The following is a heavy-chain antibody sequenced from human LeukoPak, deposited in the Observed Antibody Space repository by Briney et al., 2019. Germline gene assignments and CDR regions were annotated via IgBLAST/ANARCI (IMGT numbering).Heavy chain of an antibody. D-gene: IGHD5-24*01. Sequence: ASVKVSCKASGYTFTDYYLHWVRQAPGQGLEWMGWINPNSGGTNYAQTFQGRVTMTRDTSITTAYLELSRLRSDVTAVYYCATIGYNHYFDYWGQGTLVTVSS. CDR2: INPNSGGT. CDR1: GYTFTDYY. J-gene: IGHJ4*02. CDR3: ATIGYNHYFDY. V-gene: IGHV1-2*02.